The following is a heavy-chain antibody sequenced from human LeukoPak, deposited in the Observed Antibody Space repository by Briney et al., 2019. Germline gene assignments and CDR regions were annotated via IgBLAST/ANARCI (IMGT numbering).Heavy chain of an antibody. Sequence: GGSLRLSCAASGFTFSSYWMSRVRQAPGKGLEWVANIKQDGSEKYYVDSVKGRFTISRDNAKNSLYLQMNSLRAEDTAVYYCARDYYGSGSYQDYWGQGTLVTVSS. CDR1: GFTFSSYW. CDR2: IKQDGSEK. CDR3: ARDYYGSGSYQDY. D-gene: IGHD3-10*01. V-gene: IGHV3-7*03. J-gene: IGHJ4*02.